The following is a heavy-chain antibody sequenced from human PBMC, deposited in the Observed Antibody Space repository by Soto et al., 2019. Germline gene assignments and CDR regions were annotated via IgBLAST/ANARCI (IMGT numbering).Heavy chain of an antibody. CDR3: ARDGNYDSSGYYRNWFDP. J-gene: IGHJ5*02. CDR1: GGTFSSYA. D-gene: IGHD3-22*01. CDR2: IIPIFGTA. Sequence: QVQLVQSGAEVKKPGSSVKVSCKASGGTFSSYAISRVRQAPGQGLEWMGGIIPIFGTANYAQKFQGRVTITADESTSTAYMELSSLRSEDTAVYYCARDGNYDSSGYYRNWFDPWGQGTLVTVSS. V-gene: IGHV1-69*01.